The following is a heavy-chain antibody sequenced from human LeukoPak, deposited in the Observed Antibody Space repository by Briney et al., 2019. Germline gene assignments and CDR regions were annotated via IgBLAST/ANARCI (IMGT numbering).Heavy chain of an antibody. V-gene: IGHV4-61*02. D-gene: IGHD4-17*01. CDR2: IYTSGST. CDR3: ARGLYGDYGDY. Sequence: SETLSLTCTVSGGSISSGSYYWSWIRQPAGKGLEWIGRIYTSGSTNYNPSPKSRVTISVDTSKNQFSLKLSSVTAADTAVYYCARGLYGDYGDYWGQGTLVTVSS. CDR1: GGSISSGSYY. J-gene: IGHJ4*02.